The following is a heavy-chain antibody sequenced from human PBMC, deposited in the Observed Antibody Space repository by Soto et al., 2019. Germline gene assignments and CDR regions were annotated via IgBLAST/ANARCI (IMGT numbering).Heavy chain of an antibody. CDR2: INQSGNT. Sequence: SETLSLTCAVSGGSFSGYYWTWIRQIPGKGLEWIGEINQSGNTKYNPSPMSRCTLSVDTCRNQFSLKLRSVTAVDTGVYYCARPSYALNWDFHYGMQVWGQGTSVTVS. D-gene: IGHD1-26*01. CDR3: ARPSYALNWDFHYGMQV. J-gene: IGHJ6*02. CDR1: GGSFSGYY. V-gene: IGHV4-34*01.